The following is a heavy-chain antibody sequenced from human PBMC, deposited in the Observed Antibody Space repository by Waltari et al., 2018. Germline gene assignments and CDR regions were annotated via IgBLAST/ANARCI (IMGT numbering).Heavy chain of an antibody. CDR3: AGQWKRKGKRVHP. Sequence: QLQESGPGLVESSGTLTLTCPVSGVSFGTSRYYWGWIRQSPGKGAEVNGGFQYRGGNQQQPALKGPINLTGKTAKNQFFLKAGLVAGGKPGFFYCAGQWKRKGKRVHPWGQGTLVTVSS. CDR1: GVSFGTSRYY. V-gene: IGHV4-39*01. D-gene: IGHD1-1*01. CDR2: FQYRGGN. J-gene: IGHJ5*02.